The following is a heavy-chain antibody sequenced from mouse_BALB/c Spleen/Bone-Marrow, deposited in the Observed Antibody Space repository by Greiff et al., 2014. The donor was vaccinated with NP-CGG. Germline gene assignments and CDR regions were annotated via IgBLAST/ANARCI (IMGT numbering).Heavy chain of an antibody. CDR1: GFNIKDTY. CDR3: ARWEYYAMDY. D-gene: IGHD4-1*01. V-gene: IGHV14-3*02. Sequence: EVQLQQSEAELVKPGASVKLSCTASGFNIKDTYMHWVKQRPEQGLEWIGRIDPANGNTKYDPKFQGKATITADTSSNTAYPQLSSLTSEDTAVYYCARWEYYAMDYWGQGTSVTVSS. J-gene: IGHJ4*01. CDR2: IDPANGNT.